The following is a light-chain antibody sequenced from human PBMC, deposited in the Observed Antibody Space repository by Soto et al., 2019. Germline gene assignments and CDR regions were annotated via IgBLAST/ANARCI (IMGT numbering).Light chain of an antibody. J-gene: IGLJ1*01. Sequence: SLLSQPSSVSGSPGQSITISCTGTISDVGGYNYVSWYQQHPGKAPKLMIYEVSNRPSGVSNRFSGSKSGNTASLTISGLQAEDEADYYCSSYTSSSTPYVFGTGTRSPF. CDR1: ISDVGGYNY. CDR2: EVS. CDR3: SSYTSSSTPYV. V-gene: IGLV2-14*01.